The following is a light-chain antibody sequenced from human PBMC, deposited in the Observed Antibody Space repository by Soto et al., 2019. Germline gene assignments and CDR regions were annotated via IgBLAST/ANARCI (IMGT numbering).Light chain of an antibody. Sequence: QSVLTHPRSLSEAPFQRVTIYCTWISSNIGATYDVHWYQQLPGTAPKLLIYANTNRHSGVPDRFSGSRSGTSASLAISGLQAGDEADYSCQSYDSSMSAYVLGHGTXV. CDR3: QSYDSSMSAYV. J-gene: IGLJ1*01. CDR2: ANT. CDR1: SSNIGATYD. V-gene: IGLV1-40*01.